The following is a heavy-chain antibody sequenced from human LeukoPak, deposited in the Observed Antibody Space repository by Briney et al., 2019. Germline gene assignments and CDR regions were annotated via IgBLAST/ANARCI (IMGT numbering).Heavy chain of an antibody. J-gene: IGHJ4*02. CDR1: GGSFSGYY. CDR3: ARGEALYSNYGFDY. V-gene: IGHV4-34*01. D-gene: IGHD4-11*01. Sequence: SETLSLTCAVYGGSFSGYYWSWIRQPPGKGLEWIGEINHSGSTNYNPSLKSRVTISVDTSKNQFSLKLSSVTAADTAVYYCARGEALYSNYGFDYWGQGTLVTVSS. CDR2: INHSGST.